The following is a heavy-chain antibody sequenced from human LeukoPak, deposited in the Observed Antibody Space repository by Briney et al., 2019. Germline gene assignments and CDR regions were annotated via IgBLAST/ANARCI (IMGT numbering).Heavy chain of an antibody. V-gene: IGHV1-2*02. CDR1: GYTFTGYY. D-gene: IGHD3-3*01. CDR2: INPNSGGT. CDR3: ARVRYDFWSGYPGGYYYYYMDV. Sequence: ASVKVSCKASGYTFTGYYMHWVRQAPGQGLEWMGLINPNSGGTNYAQKFQGRVTMTRDTSISTAYMELSRLRSDDTAVYYCARVRYDFWSGYPGGYYYYYMDVWGKGTTVTVSS. J-gene: IGHJ6*03.